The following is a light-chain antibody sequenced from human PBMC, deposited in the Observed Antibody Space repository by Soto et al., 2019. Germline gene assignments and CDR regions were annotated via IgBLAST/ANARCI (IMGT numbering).Light chain of an antibody. CDR3: QKYNRATFT. V-gene: IGKV1-27*01. Sequence: DIQMTQSPSSLSAAVGDRVTITCRASQDINNYLAWYQQKPGTIPKLLISGVSTLQSGVPSRFSGSGSGTDFTLTISSLQAEDVATYYCQKYNRATFTFGPGTRVDIK. CDR1: QDINNY. CDR2: GVS. J-gene: IGKJ3*01.